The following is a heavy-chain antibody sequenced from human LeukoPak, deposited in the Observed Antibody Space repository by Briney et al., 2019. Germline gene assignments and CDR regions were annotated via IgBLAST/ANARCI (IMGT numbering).Heavy chain of an antibody. J-gene: IGHJ3*02. V-gene: IGHV3-23*01. CDR3: TKARYYDFWSGYKGDAFDI. CDR1: GFTFTMYV. D-gene: IGHD3-3*01. Sequence: GGSLRLSCAASGFTFTMYVMSWVCQAPGKGLEWVSGISGSGAKKYYADSVKGRFTISKDNSKNTLFLQMNTLRAEDTALYYCTKARYYDFWSGYKGDAFDIWGQGTMVAVSS. CDR2: ISGSGAKK.